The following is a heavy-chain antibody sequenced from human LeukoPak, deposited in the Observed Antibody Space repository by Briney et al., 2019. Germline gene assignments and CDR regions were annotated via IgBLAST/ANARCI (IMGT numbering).Heavy chain of an antibody. CDR2: INPNSGGT. Sequence: ASLKVSCTASGYTFTGYYMHWVRQAPGQGLEWMGWINPNSGGTNYAQKFQGRVTMTRDTSISTAYMELSRLRSDDTAVYYCARTESIAVAGTSDYWGRGTLVTVSS. J-gene: IGHJ4*02. CDR1: GYTFTGYY. CDR3: ARTESIAVAGTSDY. V-gene: IGHV1-2*02. D-gene: IGHD6-19*01.